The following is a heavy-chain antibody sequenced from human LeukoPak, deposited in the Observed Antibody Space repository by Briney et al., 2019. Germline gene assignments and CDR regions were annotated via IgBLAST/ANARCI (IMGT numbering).Heavy chain of an antibody. J-gene: IGHJ4*02. D-gene: IGHD4-23*01. CDR2: IDWDDDK. CDR1: GFSLSASGMC. V-gene: IGHV2-70*20. CDR3: ARIQAYGGNSEGYYFNY. Sequence: ESGPALVKPTQTLTVTCTFSGFSLSASGMCVSWVRQPPGKALEWLALIDWDDDKFYSTSLKTRLTISKDTSRNQVVLTMTNMDPVDTATYYCARIQAYGGNSEGYYFNYWGQGTLVTVSP.